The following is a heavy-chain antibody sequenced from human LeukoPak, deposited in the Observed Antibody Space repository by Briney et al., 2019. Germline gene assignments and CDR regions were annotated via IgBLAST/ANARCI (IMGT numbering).Heavy chain of an antibody. CDR2: ISSSSSTI. J-gene: IGHJ5*02. Sequence: PGGSLRLSCAASGFTFSSYSMNWVRQAPGKGLEWVSYISSSSSTIYYADSVKGRFTISRDNAKNSRYLQMNSLRAEDTAVYYCARGSLRFDPWGQGTLVTVSS. V-gene: IGHV3-48*01. CDR3: ARGSLRFDP. CDR1: GFTFSSYS.